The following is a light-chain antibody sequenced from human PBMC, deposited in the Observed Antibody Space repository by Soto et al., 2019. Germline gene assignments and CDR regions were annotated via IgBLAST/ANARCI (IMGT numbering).Light chain of an antibody. CDR3: QTWGTGIVV. Sequence: QSVLTQSPSASASLGASVKLTCTLSSGHSSYAIAWHQQQPEKGPRYLMNLNSDGSHSKGDGIPDRFSGSSSGAERYLTISSRQSEDEADYYCQTWGTGIVVFGGGTKLTVL. J-gene: IGLJ2*01. CDR1: SGHSSYA. V-gene: IGLV4-69*01. CDR2: LNSDGSH.